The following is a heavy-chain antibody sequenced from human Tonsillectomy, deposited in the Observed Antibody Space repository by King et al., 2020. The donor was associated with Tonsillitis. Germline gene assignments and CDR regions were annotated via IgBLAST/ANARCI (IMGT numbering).Heavy chain of an antibody. J-gene: IGHJ4*02. Sequence: VQLVQSGAEVRKPGASMKVSCKASGYTFTDYALHWVRQAPGQGLEWMGWMTPKSGDTNYAEKFQGRVTMTRDTSITTAYMELKRLTSDDTAVYYCARVQAGRGFLAWYDIWGPGTLVTVSS. CDR1: GYTFTDYA. D-gene: IGHD3-3*01. CDR3: ARVQAGRGFLAWYDI. CDR2: MTPKSGDT. V-gene: IGHV1-2*02.